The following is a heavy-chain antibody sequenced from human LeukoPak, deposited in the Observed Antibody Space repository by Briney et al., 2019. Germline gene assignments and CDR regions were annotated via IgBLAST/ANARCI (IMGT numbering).Heavy chain of an antibody. CDR1: GYSFTSYW. CDR3: ARRRGLWEDYFDY. CDR2: ISPDSDI. D-gene: IGHD4/OR15-4a*01. Sequence: GESLEISCKGSGYSFTSYWIGWVRQMPGKGLEWMGIISPDSDIRYSPSFQGQVTISVDKSINTAYLQWSSLKASDTAMYYCARRRGLWEDYFDYWGQGTQVIVSS. J-gene: IGHJ4*02. V-gene: IGHV5-51*01.